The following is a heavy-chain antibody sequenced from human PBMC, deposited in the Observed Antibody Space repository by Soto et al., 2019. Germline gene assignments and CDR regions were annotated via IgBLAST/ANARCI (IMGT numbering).Heavy chain of an antibody. CDR3: AYRRGGSSSGGNFDY. J-gene: IGHJ4*02. CDR2: IFWNDAK. V-gene: IGHV2-5*01. D-gene: IGHD2-15*01. CDR1: GFSFSTTGAG. Sequence: QIALKESGPTLVTPSQTLTLTCTFSGFSFSTTGAGVGWIRQPPGKALEWLTLIFWNDAKRYSPSLRSRLTIIKDTSKNQVVLTMTNVDPVDTATYYCAYRRGGSSSGGNFDYWGQGTPVTVYS.